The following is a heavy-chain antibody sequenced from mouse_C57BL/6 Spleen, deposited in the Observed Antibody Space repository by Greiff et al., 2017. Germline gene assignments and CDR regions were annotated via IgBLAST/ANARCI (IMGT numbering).Heavy chain of an antibody. CDR3: THYDYDEGRYAMGY. V-gene: IGHV14-4*01. D-gene: IGHD2-4*01. CDR2: IDPENGDT. CDR1: GFNIKDDY. J-gene: IGHJ4*01. Sequence: VQLQQSGAELVRPGASVKLSCTASGFNIKDDYMHWVKQRPEQGLEWIGWIDPENGDTEYASKFQGKATITVETSSNTAYLQLSSLTSEDTAVYYCTHYDYDEGRYAMGYWGQGTSVTVSS.